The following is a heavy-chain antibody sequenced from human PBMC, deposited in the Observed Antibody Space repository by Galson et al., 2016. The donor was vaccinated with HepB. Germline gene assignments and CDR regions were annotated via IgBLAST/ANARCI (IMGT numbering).Heavy chain of an antibody. V-gene: IGHV3-23*01. Sequence: SLRLSCAGSGFTFSSYAMSWVRQAPGKGLEWVSVISGRGSSTYYADSVKGRFTISRDNSKNTLFLHMNSLRADDTAIDYCAKVYCSGANCPAGSYYFDYWGQGTLVTVSS. CDR1: GFTFSSYA. CDR3: AKVYCSGANCPAGSYYFDY. D-gene: IGHD2-15*01. J-gene: IGHJ4*02. CDR2: ISGRGSST.